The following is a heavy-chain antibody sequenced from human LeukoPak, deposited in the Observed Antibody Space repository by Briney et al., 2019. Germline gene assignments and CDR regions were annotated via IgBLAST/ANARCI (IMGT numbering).Heavy chain of an antibody. Sequence: SETLSLTCTVSGGSISSSSYYWGWIRQPPGKGLEWIGSIYYSGSTYYNPSLKSRVTISVDTSKNQFSPKLSSVTAADTAVYYCARGLMLSGSAEYFQHWGQGTLVTVSS. CDR2: IYYSGST. D-gene: IGHD2-15*01. V-gene: IGHV4-39*01. J-gene: IGHJ1*01. CDR1: GGSISSSSYY. CDR3: ARGLMLSGSAEYFQH.